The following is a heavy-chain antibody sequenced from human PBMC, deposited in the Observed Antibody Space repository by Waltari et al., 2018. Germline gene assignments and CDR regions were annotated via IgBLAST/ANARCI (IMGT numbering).Heavy chain of an antibody. CDR1: GDSFRNCH. CDR2: ININTGNP. CDR3: ARSKEDDIVIVPPGLDS. J-gene: IGHJ4*02. D-gene: IGHD2-2*01. Sequence: QVQRVQYESGLKKPGAAVNVSCQAFGDSFRNCHINWVRQAPGRVLEWMGWININTGNPTYAQGFAGRFVFTLDTSVNTAYLQISSLTTEDTAIYYCARSKEDDIVIVPPGLDSWGQGTLVTVSS. V-gene: IGHV7-4-1*02.